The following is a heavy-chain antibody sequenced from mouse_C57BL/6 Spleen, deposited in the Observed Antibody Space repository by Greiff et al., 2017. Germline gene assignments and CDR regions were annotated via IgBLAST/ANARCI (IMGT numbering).Heavy chain of an antibody. V-gene: IGHV1-69*01. CDR1: GYTFTSYW. D-gene: IGHD2-4*01. CDR2: LDPSDSYT. CDR3: AKGDYDKFAY. J-gene: IGHJ3*01. Sequence: VQLQQSGAELVMPGASVKLSCKASGYTFTSYWLHWVKQRPGQGLEWIGELDPSDSYTNYNQKFKGKSKLTVDKSSSTAYMQLSSLTSEDSAVYYCAKGDYDKFAYWGPGTLVTVSA.